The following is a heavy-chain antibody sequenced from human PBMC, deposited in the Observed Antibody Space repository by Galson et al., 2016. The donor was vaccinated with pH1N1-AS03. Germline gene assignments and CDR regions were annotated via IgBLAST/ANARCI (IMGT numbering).Heavy chain of an antibody. D-gene: IGHD4/OR15-4a*01. Sequence: SVKVSCKASGYTFTSYYIHWVRQAPGQGREWMGIINPSDGNTNYAQRFQGRVTMTRDTSTRTVYMELSSLRSDGTAVYYCARVSAGLTGYYYAMDVWGQGTTVTVSS. CDR3: ARVSAGLTGYYYAMDV. CDR1: GYTFTSYY. CDR2: INPSDGNT. J-gene: IGHJ6*02. V-gene: IGHV1-46*01.